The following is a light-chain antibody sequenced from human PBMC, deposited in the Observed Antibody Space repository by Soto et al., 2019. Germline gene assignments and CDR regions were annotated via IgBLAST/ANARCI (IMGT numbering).Light chain of an antibody. CDR2: GAS. V-gene: IGKV3-20*01. CDR3: QQFSSYPLT. J-gene: IGKJ4*01. Sequence: EFALTQAPGTLSLSPGERATLSCRASQSVSSSYLAWYQQKPGQAPRLLIYGASSRATGIPDRFSGSGSGTDFPLTISRLEPEDFAVYYCQQFSSYPLTFGGGTKVDIK. CDR1: QSVSSSY.